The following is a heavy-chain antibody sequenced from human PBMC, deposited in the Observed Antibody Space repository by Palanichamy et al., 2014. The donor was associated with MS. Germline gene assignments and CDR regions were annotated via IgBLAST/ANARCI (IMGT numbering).Heavy chain of an antibody. J-gene: IGHJ4*02. Sequence: EVQLVESGGVWVQPGGSLRLSCTASGFTFSTHEMDWVRQAPGQGLEWISFIGSSGSARHYADSVKGRFTISRDNAKNSVYLQMNSLRAEDTAIYYCAREASSGYYFDSWGQGTLVTVSS. CDR3: AREASSGYYFDS. V-gene: IGHV3-48*03. CDR2: IGSSGSAR. CDR1: GFTFSTHE. D-gene: IGHD3-22*01.